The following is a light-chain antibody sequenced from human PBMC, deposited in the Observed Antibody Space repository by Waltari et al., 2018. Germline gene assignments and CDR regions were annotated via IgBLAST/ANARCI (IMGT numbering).Light chain of an antibody. Sequence: SFELTQPPSVSVSPGQTARITCSGDVLPKQYAHWYQQRPGQAPLLILYKNPERPSGIPERFSGSISGTTFTLTISGVLAEDEADYHCQSADSSGAYVVFGGGTKLTVL. CDR1: VLPKQY. J-gene: IGLJ2*01. CDR3: QSADSSGAYVV. CDR2: KNP. V-gene: IGLV3-25*03.